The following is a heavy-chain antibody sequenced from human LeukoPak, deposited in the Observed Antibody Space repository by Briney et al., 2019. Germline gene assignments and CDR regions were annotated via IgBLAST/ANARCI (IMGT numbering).Heavy chain of an antibody. CDR3: ARGLKNSGSYYTPYYYYGMDV. Sequence: GSTNYNPSLKSRVTISVDTSKNQFSPKLSSVTAADTAVYYCARGLKNSGSYYTPYYYYGMDVWGQGTTVTVSS. V-gene: IGHV4-34*01. CDR2: GST. D-gene: IGHD3-10*01. J-gene: IGHJ6*02.